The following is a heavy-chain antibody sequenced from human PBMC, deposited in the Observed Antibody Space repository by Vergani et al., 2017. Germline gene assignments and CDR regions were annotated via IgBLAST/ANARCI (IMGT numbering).Heavy chain of an antibody. Sequence: VQLVESGGGLVQPGGSLRLSCAASGFTFSSYSMNWVRQAPGKGLEWVAVISYDGSNKYYADSVKGRFTISRDNSKNTLYLQMNSLRAEDTAVYYCAKDGTVTQLPYYYYGMDVWGQGTTVTVSS. CDR3: AKDGTVTQLPYYYYGMDV. CDR1: GFTFSSYS. CDR2: ISYDGSNK. V-gene: IGHV3-30*18. D-gene: IGHD4-17*01. J-gene: IGHJ6*02.